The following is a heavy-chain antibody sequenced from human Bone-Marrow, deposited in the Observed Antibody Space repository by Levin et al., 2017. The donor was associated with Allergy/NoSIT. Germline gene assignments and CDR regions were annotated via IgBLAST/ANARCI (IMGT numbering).Heavy chain of an antibody. J-gene: IGHJ3*02. D-gene: IGHD2-15*01. CDR1: GYTFTSYY. Sequence: GESLKISCKASGYTFTSYYIHWVRQAPGQGLEWMGIINPSGGSPTYAQKFQGRVTMTRDTSTSTVYMELSSLRSEDTAVYYCAREFVVVVVATAPPRDSDAFDIWGQGTMVTVSS. V-gene: IGHV1-46*01. CDR2: INPSGGSP. CDR3: AREFVVVVVATAPPRDSDAFDI.